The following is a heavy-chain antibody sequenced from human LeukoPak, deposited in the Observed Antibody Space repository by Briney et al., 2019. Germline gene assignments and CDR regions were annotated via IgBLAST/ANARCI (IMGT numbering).Heavy chain of an antibody. J-gene: IGHJ3*02. D-gene: IGHD3-22*01. CDR2: INPNSGGT. Sequence: ASVKVSCKASGYTFTGYYMHWVRQAPGQGLEWMGWINPNSGGTNYAQKFQGRVTMTRDTSISTASMELSRLRSDDTAVYYCAREGSKGYYDSSGWDDAFDIWGQGTMVTVSS. V-gene: IGHV1-2*02. CDR3: AREGSKGYYDSSGWDDAFDI. CDR1: GYTFTGYY.